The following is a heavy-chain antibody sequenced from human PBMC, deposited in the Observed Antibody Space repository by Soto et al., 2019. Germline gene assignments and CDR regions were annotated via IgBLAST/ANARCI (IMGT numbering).Heavy chain of an antibody. V-gene: IGHV3-23*01. D-gene: IGHD5-18*01. CDR3: AKNYQKLQLWSVGY. Sequence: EVQLLESGGGLVQPGGSLRLSCAASGFTFSSYAMSWVRQAPGKGLEWVSAISSSGGSTYYADSVKGLFTISRDNSKNTLYLQMNSLRAEDTAVYYWAKNYQKLQLWSVGYWGQGTLVTVSS. CDR2: ISSSGGST. CDR1: GFTFSSYA. J-gene: IGHJ4*02.